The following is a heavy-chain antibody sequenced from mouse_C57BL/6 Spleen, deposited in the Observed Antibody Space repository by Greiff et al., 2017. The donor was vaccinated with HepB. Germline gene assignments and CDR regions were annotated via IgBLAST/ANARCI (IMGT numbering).Heavy chain of an antibody. Sequence: EVKLVESGGGLVKPGGSLKLSCAASGFTFSSYAMSWVRQTPEKRLEWVATISDGGSYTYYPDNVKGRFTISRDNAKNNLYLQMSHLKSEDTAMYYCARGDYDEGENAMDYWGQGTSVTVSS. CDR1: GFTFSSYA. CDR3: ARGDYDEGENAMDY. J-gene: IGHJ4*01. D-gene: IGHD2-4*01. CDR2: ISDGGSYT. V-gene: IGHV5-4*03.